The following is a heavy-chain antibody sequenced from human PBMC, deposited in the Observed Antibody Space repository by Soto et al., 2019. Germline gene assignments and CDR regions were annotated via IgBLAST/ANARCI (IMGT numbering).Heavy chain of an antibody. V-gene: IGHV1-3*01. CDR2: INAGNGNT. CDR1: GYTFTSYA. J-gene: IGHJ4*02. CDR3: ARETVFSSWLGSAYYFDY. D-gene: IGHD6-13*01. Sequence: ASVKVSCKASGYTFTSYAMHWVRQAPGQRLEWMGWINAGNGNTKYSQKFQGRVTITRDTSASTAYMELSSLRSEDTAVYYCARETVFSSWLGSAYYFDYWGQGTLVTVSS.